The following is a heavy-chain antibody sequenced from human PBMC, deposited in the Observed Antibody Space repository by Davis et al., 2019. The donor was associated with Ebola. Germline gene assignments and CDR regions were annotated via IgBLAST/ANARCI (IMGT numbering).Heavy chain of an antibody. D-gene: IGHD3-10*01. Sequence: MPSETLSLTCTVSGGSISSSSYYWGWIRQPPGKGLEWIGSIYYSGSTNYNPSLKSRVTISVDTSKNQFSLKLSSVTAADTAVYYCAQNGGDYWGQGTLVTVSS. J-gene: IGHJ4*02. CDR3: AQNGGDY. CDR2: IYYSGST. CDR1: GGSISSSSYY. V-gene: IGHV4-39*01.